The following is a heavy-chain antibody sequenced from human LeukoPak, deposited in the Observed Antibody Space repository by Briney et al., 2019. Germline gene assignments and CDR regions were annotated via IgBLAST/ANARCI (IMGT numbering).Heavy chain of an antibody. CDR3: ARGYSYRYEY. D-gene: IGHD3-10*01. Sequence: PGGSLRLSCAASGFTFSSYDMHWVGQPTGRVLEWVAAIGTAGDSYYPGSVRGRFTVSREDAKNSLYLQMNSLTAGDTAVYYCARGYSYRYEYWGQGTLVTVSS. V-gene: IGHV3-13*01. CDR2: IGTAGDS. J-gene: IGHJ4*02. CDR1: GFTFSSYD.